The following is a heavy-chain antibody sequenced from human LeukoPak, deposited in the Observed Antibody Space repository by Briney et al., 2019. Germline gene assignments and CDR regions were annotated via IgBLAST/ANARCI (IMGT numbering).Heavy chain of an antibody. J-gene: IGHJ4*02. D-gene: IGHD6-13*01. V-gene: IGHV3-53*01. CDR3: ARVGEQQLGQGVPAYYFDY. Sequence: GGSLRLSCAASGFTVSSNYMSWVRQPPGKGLEWVSVISSGGSTYYADSVKDRFTISRDNSKNTLYLQMNSLRAEDTAVYYCARVGEQQLGQGVPAYYFDYWGQGTLVTVSS. CDR2: ISSGGST. CDR1: GFTVSSNY.